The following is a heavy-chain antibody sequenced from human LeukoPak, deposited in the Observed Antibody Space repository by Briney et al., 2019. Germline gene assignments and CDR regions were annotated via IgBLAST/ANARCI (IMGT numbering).Heavy chain of an antibody. J-gene: IGHJ3*02. Sequence: SQTLSLTCTVSGGSISSGSYYWSWIRQPAGKGLEWIGRIYTSGSTNYNPSLKSRVTISVHTSKNQFSLKLSSVTAADTAVYYCARGGAYYYGSGSYAFDIWGQGTMVTVSS. CDR1: GGSISSGSYY. D-gene: IGHD3-10*01. V-gene: IGHV4-61*02. CDR2: IYTSGST. CDR3: ARGGAYYYGSGSYAFDI.